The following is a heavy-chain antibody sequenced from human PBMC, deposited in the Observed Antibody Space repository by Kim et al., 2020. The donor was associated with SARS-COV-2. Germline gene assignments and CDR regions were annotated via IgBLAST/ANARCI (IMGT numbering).Heavy chain of an antibody. Sequence: PSLKSRVTISLDTSKNQFSLRLSSVSAADTAVYFCARVTGGQNYYYGMDVWGQGTTVTVSS. CDR3: ARVTGGQNYYYGMDV. D-gene: IGHD3-16*01. V-gene: IGHV4-31*02. J-gene: IGHJ6*02.